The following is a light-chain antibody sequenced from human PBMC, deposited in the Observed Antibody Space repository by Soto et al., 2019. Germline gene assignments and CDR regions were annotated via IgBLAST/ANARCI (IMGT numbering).Light chain of an antibody. CDR1: QSVDIN. CDR2: GAS. V-gene: IGKV3-20*01. CDR3: QQYGSAPYT. J-gene: IGKJ2*01. Sequence: EIVLTQSPATLSVSPGERVTLSCRASQSVDINLAWYQQKPGQAPRLLIYGASSRATGIPDRFSGSGSGTDFTLTISRLEPEDFAVFYCQQYGSAPYTFGQGTKVDIK.